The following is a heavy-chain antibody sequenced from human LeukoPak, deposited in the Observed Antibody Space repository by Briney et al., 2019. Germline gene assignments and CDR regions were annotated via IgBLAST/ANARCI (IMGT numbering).Heavy chain of an antibody. CDR1: GGSISSSSYY. Sequence: TSETLSLTCTVSGGSISSSSYYWGWIRQPPGKGLEWIGSIYYSGSTYYNPSLKSRVTISVETSKNQFSLRLSSVTAADTAVYFCARGILRDYYDSSGFYHRGGVGYWGQGTLVTVSS. V-gene: IGHV4-39*07. J-gene: IGHJ4*02. CDR3: ARGILRDYYDSSGFYHRGGVGY. D-gene: IGHD3-22*01. CDR2: IYYSGST.